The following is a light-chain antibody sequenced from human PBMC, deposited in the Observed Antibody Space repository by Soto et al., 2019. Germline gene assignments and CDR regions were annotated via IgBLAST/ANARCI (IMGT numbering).Light chain of an antibody. CDR1: SNDVGGYNY. J-gene: IGLJ1*01. CDR3: SSYTTSITYV. V-gene: IGLV2-14*01. Sequence: QSALTQPASVSGSPGQSITISCTGTSNDVGGYNYVSWYQQHLGKAPKLMIYEVSNRPSGISNRFSGSKSGNTASLTISGLQAEDEADYYCSSYTTSITYVLGTGTKLTVL. CDR2: EVS.